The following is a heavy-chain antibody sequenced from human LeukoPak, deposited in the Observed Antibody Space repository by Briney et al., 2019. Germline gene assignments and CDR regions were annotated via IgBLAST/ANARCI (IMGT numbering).Heavy chain of an antibody. D-gene: IGHD6-6*01. J-gene: IGHJ4*02. Sequence: AAVNVSCKSSGYTFTSYCIGWLRQAPGQGLDWMEWINPYNCNTNYPQKLQGRVTMTTDTSTSTAYMELRSMRSDDTAVYYCARDSGIAARYFDYWGQGTLVTVSS. CDR1: GYTFTSYC. CDR3: ARDSGIAARYFDY. V-gene: IGHV1-18*01. CDR2: INPYNCNT.